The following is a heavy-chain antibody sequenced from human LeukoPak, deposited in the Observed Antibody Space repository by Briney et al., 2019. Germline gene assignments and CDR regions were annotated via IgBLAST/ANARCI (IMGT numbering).Heavy chain of an antibody. Sequence: PGGSLRLSCAASGFTFSSYAMSWVRQAPGKGLVWVSRINNDGSSTSYADSVKGRFTISRDNAKNTLYLQVNSLRAEDTGVYYCARELPREVTLDYWGQEPWSPSPQ. CDR1: GFTFSSYA. J-gene: IGHJ4*01. CDR3: ARELPREVTLDY. D-gene: IGHD2-21*02. CDR2: INNDGSST. V-gene: IGHV3-74*01.